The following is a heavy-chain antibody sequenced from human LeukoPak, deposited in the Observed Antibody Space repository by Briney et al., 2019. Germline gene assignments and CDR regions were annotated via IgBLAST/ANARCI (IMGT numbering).Heavy chain of an antibody. J-gene: IGHJ4*02. V-gene: IGHV3-74*01. CDR2: INSDGSWT. Sequence: PGGSLRHSCAASGNYWMHWVRQAPGKGLVWVSHINSDGSWTSYADSVKGRFTISKDNAKNTVYLQMNNLRAEDTAVYYCVSFYETDWGRGTLVTVSS. CDR1: GNYW. CDR3: VSFYETD. D-gene: IGHD2/OR15-2a*01.